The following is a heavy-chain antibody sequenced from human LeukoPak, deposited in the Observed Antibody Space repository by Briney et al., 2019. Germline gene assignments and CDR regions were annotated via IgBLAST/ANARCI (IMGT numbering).Heavy chain of an antibody. CDR3: ARVPLRYFDWLSRDY. J-gene: IGHJ4*02. Sequence: KPGASVKVSCKASGYTFTDHAMNWVRQAPGQGLEWMGWISAYNGNTNYAQKLQGRVTMTTDTSTSTAYMELRSLRSDDTAVYYCARVPLRYFDWLSRDYWGQGTLVTVSS. D-gene: IGHD3-9*01. V-gene: IGHV1-18*01. CDR2: ISAYNGNT. CDR1: GYTFTDHA.